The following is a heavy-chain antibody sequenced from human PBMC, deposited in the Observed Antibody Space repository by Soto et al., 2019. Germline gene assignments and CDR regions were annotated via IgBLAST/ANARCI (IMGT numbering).Heavy chain of an antibody. CDR1: GFTFSSYG. Sequence: QVQLVESGGGVVQPGRSLRLSCADSGFTFSSYGMHWVRQAPGKGLEWVALISYVGSNKYYADSVKGRFTISRDNSKNTLYLQMNSLRAEDTAVYYCAKEHKYHDSICYYPAGYWGQGTLVTVSS. CDR3: AKEHKYHDSICYYPAGY. J-gene: IGHJ4*02. V-gene: IGHV3-30*18. CDR2: ISYVGSNK. D-gene: IGHD3-22*01.